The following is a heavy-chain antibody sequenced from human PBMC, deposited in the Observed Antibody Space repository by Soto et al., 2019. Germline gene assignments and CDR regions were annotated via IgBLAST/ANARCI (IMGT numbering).Heavy chain of an antibody. D-gene: IGHD6-19*01. CDR3: ARVGWLVLYDY. V-gene: IGHV3-64*01. Sequence: PGGSLRLSCAASGFPFSSYAMHWVRQAPGKGLEYVSAISSNGGSTYYANSVKGRFTISRDNSKNTLYLQMGSLRAEDMAVYYCARVGWLVLYDYWGQGTLVTVSS. J-gene: IGHJ4*02. CDR2: ISSNGGST. CDR1: GFPFSSYA.